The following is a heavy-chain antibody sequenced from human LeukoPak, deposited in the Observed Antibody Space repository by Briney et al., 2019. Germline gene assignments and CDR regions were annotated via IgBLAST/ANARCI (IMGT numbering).Heavy chain of an antibody. CDR3: ARDRASGIVVATRYFDL. J-gene: IGHJ2*01. CDR2: IYYSGST. Sequence: SETLSLTCTVSGGSNSSGGYYWSWIRQPPGKAREWIGYIYYSGSTYYNPSLKSRVTISVDTSKNQFSLKLSSVTAADTAVYYCARDRASGIVVATRYFDLWGRGTLVTASS. D-gene: IGHD3-22*01. V-gene: IGHV4-31*03. CDR1: GGSNSSGGYY.